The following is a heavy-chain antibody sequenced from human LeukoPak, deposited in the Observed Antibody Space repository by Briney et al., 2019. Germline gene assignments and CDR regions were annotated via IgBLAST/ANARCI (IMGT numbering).Heavy chain of an antibody. V-gene: IGHV3-23*01. J-gene: IGHJ4*02. CDR1: GFAFSNYA. CDR3: ARVINWDGIFVSIDY. Sequence: GGSLRLSCAASGFAFSNYAMSWVRQAPGKGLDWVSAVSSAGTYYADSVKGRFAISRDNSKNTVYLQMNSLRAEDTAVYYCARVINWDGIFVSIDYWGQGSLVTVSS. CDR2: VSSAGT. D-gene: IGHD7-27*01.